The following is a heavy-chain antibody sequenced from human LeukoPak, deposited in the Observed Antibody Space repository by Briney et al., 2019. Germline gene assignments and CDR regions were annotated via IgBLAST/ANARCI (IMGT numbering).Heavy chain of an antibody. J-gene: IGHJ4*02. Sequence: GESLKISCKVSGYSFTSHWIGWVRQMPGKGLEWMGIINPGDSDTTYSPSFQGQVTISADKSISTAYLQWTSLKASDTAMYYCARQYLSGHTDYWGQGTLVTVSS. CDR1: GYSFTSHW. CDR2: INPGDSDT. V-gene: IGHV5-51*01. D-gene: IGHD6-19*01. CDR3: ARQYLSGHTDY.